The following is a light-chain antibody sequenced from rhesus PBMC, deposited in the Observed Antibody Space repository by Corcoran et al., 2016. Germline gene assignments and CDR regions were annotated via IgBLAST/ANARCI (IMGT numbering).Light chain of an antibody. Sequence: DIQMTQSPSSLSAFVGDRVTITCRASQGITNDLAWYQQKPGATPKLLIHEASSLQSGIPSRFSGSGSGTDFTLPISSLQSEDFATYYCQHYYSTPYSFSQGTKVEIK. CDR1: QGITND. J-gene: IGKJ2*01. CDR2: EAS. CDR3: QHYYSTPYS. V-gene: IGKV1-25*01.